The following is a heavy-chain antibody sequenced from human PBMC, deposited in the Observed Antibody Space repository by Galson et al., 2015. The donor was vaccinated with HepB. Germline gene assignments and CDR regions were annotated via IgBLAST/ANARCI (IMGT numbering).Heavy chain of an antibody. CDR3: ARGPYCGGDCYSGGAFDI. J-gene: IGHJ3*02. V-gene: IGHV3-30-3*01. CDR2: ISYDGSNK. Sequence: LRLSCAASGFTFSSYAMHWVRQAPGKGLEWVAVISYDGSNKYYADSVKGRFTISRDNSKNTLYLQMNSLRAEDTAVYYCARGPYCGGDCYSGGAFDIWGQGTMVTVSS. D-gene: IGHD2-21*02. CDR1: GFTFSSYA.